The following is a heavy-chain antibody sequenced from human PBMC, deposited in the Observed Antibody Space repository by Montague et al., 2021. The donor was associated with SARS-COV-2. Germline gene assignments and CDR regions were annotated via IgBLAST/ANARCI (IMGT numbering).Heavy chain of an antibody. CDR1: GGSIISSDYY. CDR3: ARHGGANEFDP. V-gene: IGHV4-39*01. CDR2: IYYTGRT. J-gene: IGHJ5*02. Sequence: SETLSLTCTVSGGSIISSDYYWCWIRQPPGKEPEWIGSIYYTGRTYYKPSLKSRATMSVDTSENQFSLKLTSVTVADTALYYCARHGGANEFDPWGQGTLVSVSS. D-gene: IGHD3-3*01.